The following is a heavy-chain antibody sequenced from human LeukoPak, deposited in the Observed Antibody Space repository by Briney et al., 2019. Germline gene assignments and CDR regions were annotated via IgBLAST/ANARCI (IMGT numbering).Heavy chain of an antibody. V-gene: IGHV1-8*01. CDR2: MNPHSGNT. CDR1: GYTFSSND. CDR3: ARAVSGIYTRFFAAAGSFDY. Sequence: ASVKVSCKASGYTFSSNDINWVRQATGQGLEWMGWMNPHSGNTGYAQKFQGRVTITRNSSISTAYMELSSLRSEDTAVYYCARAVSGIYTRFFAAAGSFDYWGQGTLVTVSS. J-gene: IGHJ4*02. D-gene: IGHD6-13*01.